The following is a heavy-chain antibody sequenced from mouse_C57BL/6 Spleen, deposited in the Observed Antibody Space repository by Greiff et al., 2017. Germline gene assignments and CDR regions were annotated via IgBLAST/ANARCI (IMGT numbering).Heavy chain of an antibody. CDR1: GYTFTDYY. V-gene: IGHV1-26*01. CDR3: ASYFYGGGLSFDY. Sequence: VQLQQSGPELVKPGASVKISCKASGYTFTDYYMNWVKQSHGKSLAWIGDINPNNGGTSYNQKFNGKATLTVDKYSSTAYMELRSLTSEDSAVYYCASYFYGGGLSFDYWGQGTTLTVSS. J-gene: IGHJ2*01. CDR2: INPNNGGT. D-gene: IGHD1-1*01.